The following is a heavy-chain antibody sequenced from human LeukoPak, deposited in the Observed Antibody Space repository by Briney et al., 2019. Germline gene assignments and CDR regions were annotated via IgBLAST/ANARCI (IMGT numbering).Heavy chain of an antibody. D-gene: IGHD5-24*01. CDR3: ARRRRDGYNAFDY. CDR1: GFTFSNSA. J-gene: IGHJ4*02. CDR2: IVVGSGNT. Sequence: TSVKVSCKASGFTFSNSAMQWVRQARGQRLEWIGWIVVGSGNTNYARKFQERVTITRDMSTSTAYMELSSLRSEDTAVYYCARRRRDGYNAFDYWGQGTLVTVPS. V-gene: IGHV1-58*02.